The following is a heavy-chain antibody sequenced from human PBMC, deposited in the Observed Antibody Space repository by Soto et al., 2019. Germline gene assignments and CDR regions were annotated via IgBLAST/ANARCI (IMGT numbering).Heavy chain of an antibody. J-gene: IGHJ4*02. CDR3: AKDWCSGTTCYCLEN. CDR1: GVTFSSYA. V-gene: IGHV3-23*01. D-gene: IGHD1-7*01. CDR2: VSGSSGSK. Sequence: EVQLLESGGGLVQPGGSLRLSCAASGVTFSSYAMSWVRQAPGKGLEWVSSVSGSSGSKSYADCVKGRFTISRDNSKSTVYLQMNSLRAEDTAVYFCAKDWCSGTTCYCLENWGQGTLVTVSS.